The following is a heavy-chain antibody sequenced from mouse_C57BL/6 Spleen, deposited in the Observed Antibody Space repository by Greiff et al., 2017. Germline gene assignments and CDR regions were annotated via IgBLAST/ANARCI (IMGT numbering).Heavy chain of an antibody. CDR1: GYSFTDYN. J-gene: IGHJ2*01. Sequence: VQLQQSGPELVKPGASVKISCKASGYSFTDYNMNLVKQSNGKSLEWIGVINPNYGTTSYNQTFKVKATLTVDQSSSTAYMQLNSLTSEDSAVDYCATYYGRSYYFDYWGQGTTLTVSS. V-gene: IGHV1-39*01. CDR3: ATYYGRSYYFDY. CDR2: INPNYGTT. D-gene: IGHD1-1*01.